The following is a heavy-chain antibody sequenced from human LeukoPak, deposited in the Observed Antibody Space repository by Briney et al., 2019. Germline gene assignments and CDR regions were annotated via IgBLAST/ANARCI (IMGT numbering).Heavy chain of an antibody. CDR1: GFTFSTYN. Sequence: GGSLRLSCAASGFTFSTYNINWVRQAPGKGLEWVSYISSSGTTTYYADSVRGRFTISRDNAKNSLYLQMNSLRAEDTAFYRCVRDRSYGAFDSWGLGTLVTVSS. J-gene: IGHJ4*02. CDR3: VRDRSYGAFDS. D-gene: IGHD5-18*01. V-gene: IGHV3-48*01. CDR2: ISSSGTTT.